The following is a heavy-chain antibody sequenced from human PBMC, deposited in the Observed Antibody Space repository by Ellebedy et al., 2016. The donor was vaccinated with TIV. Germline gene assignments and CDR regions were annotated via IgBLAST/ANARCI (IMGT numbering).Heavy chain of an antibody. CDR2: VSAYSGNT. CDR3: ARYSGSGTYRNGIDV. J-gene: IGHJ6*02. D-gene: IGHD3-10*01. V-gene: IGHV1-18*01. Sequence: AASVKVSCKSSGYTFIDYGVTWVRQAPGQGLDWMGWVSAYSGNTNYAENLQGRVTMTTDTSTDTAYMELRSLRSDDTAVYFCARYSGSGTYRNGIDVWGQGTTVTVSS. CDR1: GYTFIDYG.